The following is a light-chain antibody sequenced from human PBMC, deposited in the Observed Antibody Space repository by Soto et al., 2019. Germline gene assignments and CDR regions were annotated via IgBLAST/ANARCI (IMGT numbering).Light chain of an antibody. CDR3: QRYGSSPLCT. CDR1: QSVSSSY. V-gene: IGKV3-20*01. J-gene: IGKJ3*01. CDR2: DAS. Sequence: EIVLTQSPGTLSLSPGERATLSCRASQSVSSSYLAWYQQKPGQAPRLLIYDASSRATGIPDRFSGSGSGTALTLTISRLETEAVAVYYCQRYGSSPLCTFGPGTKVDIK.